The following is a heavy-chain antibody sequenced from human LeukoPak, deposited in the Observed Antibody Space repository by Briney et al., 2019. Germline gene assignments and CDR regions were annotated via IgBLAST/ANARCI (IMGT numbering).Heavy chain of an antibody. CDR1: GFIFSNYG. V-gene: IGHV3-30*02. D-gene: IGHD7-27*01. CDR3: AKTNTELGKNWFDP. J-gene: IGHJ5*02. CDR2: IYHDGSDK. Sequence: GGSLRLSCAASGFIFSNYGMHWVRQAPGKGLEWVARIYHDGSDKYYGDSVKGRFTISRDNSKNTLYLQMNSLRAEDTAVYYCAKTNTELGKNWFDPWGQGTLVTVSS.